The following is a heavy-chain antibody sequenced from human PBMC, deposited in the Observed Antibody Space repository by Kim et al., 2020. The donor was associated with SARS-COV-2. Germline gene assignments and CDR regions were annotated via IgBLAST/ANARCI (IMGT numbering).Heavy chain of an antibody. J-gene: IGHJ4*02. CDR2: INHSGST. D-gene: IGHD2-15*01. V-gene: IGHV4-34*01. Sequence: SETLSLTCAVYGGSFSGYYWSWIRQPPGKGLEWIGEINHSGSTNYNPSLKSRVTISVDTSKNQFSLKLSSVTAADTAVYYCARGSKMIWRSGQFDYWGQGTLVTVSS. CDR3: ARGSKMIWRSGQFDY. CDR1: GGSFSGYY.